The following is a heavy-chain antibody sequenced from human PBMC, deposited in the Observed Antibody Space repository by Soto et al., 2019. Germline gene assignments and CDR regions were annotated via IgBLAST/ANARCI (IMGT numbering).Heavy chain of an antibody. CDR3: ARDRVEEYQLLYWGGTYNWFDP. D-gene: IGHD2-2*02. V-gene: IGHV3-11*01. CDR2: ISSSGSTI. J-gene: IGHJ5*02. CDR1: GFTFSDYY. Sequence: GGSLRLSCAASGFTFSDYYMSWIRQAPGKGLEWVSYISSSGSTIYYADSVKGRFTISRDNAKNSLYLQMNSLRAEDTAVYYCARDRVEEYQLLYWGGTYNWFDPWGQGTLVTVSS.